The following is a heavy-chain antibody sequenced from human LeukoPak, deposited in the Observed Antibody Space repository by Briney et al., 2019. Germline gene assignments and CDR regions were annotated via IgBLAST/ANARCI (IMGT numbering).Heavy chain of an antibody. V-gene: IGHV4-39*01. D-gene: IGHD3-10*01. J-gene: IGHJ4*02. CDR1: GGSISSSSYY. CDR2: IYYSGST. CDR3: ARGYGSGSYNNFNH. Sequence: SETLSLTCTVSGGSISSSSYYWGWIRQPPGTGLEWIGSIYYSGSTYYNPSLKSRVTISVDTSKNQFSLKLSSVTAADTAVYYCARGYGSGSYNNFNHWGQGILVTVSS.